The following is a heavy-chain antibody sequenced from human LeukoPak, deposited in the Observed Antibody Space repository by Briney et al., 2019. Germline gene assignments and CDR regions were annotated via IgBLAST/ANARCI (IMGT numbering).Heavy chain of an antibody. CDR1: GGSISSGDYS. Sequence: PSQTLSLTYAVSGGSISSGDYSWSWIRQPPGKGLEWIGYMYYSGSTYSNLSLKSRVTISVDTSKNQFSLKLSSVTAADTAVYYCASDSGYSYGYPHFGFDPWGQGTLVTVSS. J-gene: IGHJ5*02. D-gene: IGHD5-18*01. V-gene: IGHV4-30-4*07. CDR2: MYYSGST. CDR3: ASDSGYSYGYPHFGFDP.